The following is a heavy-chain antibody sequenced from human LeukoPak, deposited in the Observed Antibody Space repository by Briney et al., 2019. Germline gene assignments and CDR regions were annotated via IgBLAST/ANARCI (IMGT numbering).Heavy chain of an antibody. CDR2: INHSGST. CDR1: GGSFSGYY. D-gene: IGHD3-10*01. Sequence: PSETLSLTCAVYGGSFSGYYWSWIRQPPGKGLEWIGEINHSGSTNYNPSPKSRVTISVDTSKNQFSLKLSSMTAADTAVYYCARGGVTMVRGVIRNFDYWGQGTLVTVSS. J-gene: IGHJ4*02. CDR3: ARGGVTMVRGVIRNFDY. V-gene: IGHV4-34*01.